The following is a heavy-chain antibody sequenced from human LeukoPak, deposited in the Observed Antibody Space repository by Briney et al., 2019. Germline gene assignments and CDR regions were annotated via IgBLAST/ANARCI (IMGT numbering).Heavy chain of an antibody. Sequence: GGSLRLSCAASGFTFSDYYMSWIRQAPGKGLEWVSYIGSRGRTIYYADSVKGRFTISRDNAKNSLYLQMNSLRAEDTAVYYCARAQRGGGLEDAFDIWGQGTMVTVSS. CDR2: IGSRGRTI. V-gene: IGHV3-11*04. J-gene: IGHJ3*02. CDR3: ARAQRGGGLEDAFDI. D-gene: IGHD3-10*01. CDR1: GFTFSDYY.